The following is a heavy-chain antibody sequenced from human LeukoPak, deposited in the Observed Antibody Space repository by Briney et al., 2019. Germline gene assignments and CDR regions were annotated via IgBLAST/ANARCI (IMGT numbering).Heavy chain of an antibody. CDR1: GGSISSSNW. D-gene: IGHD3-22*01. V-gene: IGHV4-4*02. J-gene: IGHJ5*02. CDR3: ARDGRAGDSSGFAL. Sequence: PSGTLSLTCAVSGGSISSSNWWSWVRQPPGKGLEWMGEIYHSGSTNYNPSLKSRVTIPVDKSKNQFSLKLSSVTAADTAVYYCARDGRAGDSSGFALWGQGTLVTVSS. CDR2: IYHSGST.